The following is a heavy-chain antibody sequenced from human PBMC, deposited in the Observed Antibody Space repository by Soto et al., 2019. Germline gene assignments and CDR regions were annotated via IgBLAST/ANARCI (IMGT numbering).Heavy chain of an antibody. CDR1: GGTISSYA. D-gene: IGHD1-26*01. CDR3: ARSTRSGSYFSAFDI. V-gene: IGHV1-69*13. J-gene: IGHJ3*02. Sequence: ASVKGSCKASGGTISSYAIVWVRQAPGQGLEWMGGIIPIFGTANYAQKFQGRVTITADESTSTAYMELSSLRSEDTAVYYCARSTRSGSYFSAFDIWGQGTMVTVSS. CDR2: IIPIFGTA.